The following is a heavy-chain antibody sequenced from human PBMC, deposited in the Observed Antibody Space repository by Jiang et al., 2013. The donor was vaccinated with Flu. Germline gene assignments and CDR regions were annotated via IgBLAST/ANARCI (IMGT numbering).Heavy chain of an antibody. D-gene: IGHD3-16*02. CDR3: ARSPPYDYVWGSYRPTNWFDP. J-gene: IGHJ5*02. CDR1: GYTFTSYA. CDR2: INTNTGNP. V-gene: IGHV7-4-1*01. Sequence: QSGSELKKPGASVKVSCKASGYTFTSYAMNWVRQAPGQGLEWMGWINTNTGNPTYAQGFTGRFVFSLDTSVSTAYLQICSLKAEDTAVYYCARSPPYDYVWGSYRPTNWFDPWGQGTLVTVSS.